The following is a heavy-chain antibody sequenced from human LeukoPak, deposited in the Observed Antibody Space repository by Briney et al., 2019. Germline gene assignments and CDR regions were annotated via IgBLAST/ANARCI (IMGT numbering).Heavy chain of an antibody. CDR2: IYTSGST. CDR1: GGSISSGSYY. CDR3: ARGDLQDDY. V-gene: IGHV4-61*02. D-gene: IGHD3-3*01. Sequence: SETLSLTCTVSGGSISSGSYYWSWIRQPAGKGLEWIGRIYTSGSTNYNPSLKSRVTISVDTSKNQFSLKLSSVTAADTAVYYCARGDLQDDYWGQGTLVTVSS. J-gene: IGHJ4*02.